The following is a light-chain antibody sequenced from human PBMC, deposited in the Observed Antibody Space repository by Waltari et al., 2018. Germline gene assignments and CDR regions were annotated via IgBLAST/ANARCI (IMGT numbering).Light chain of an antibody. CDR2: DAS. J-gene: IGKJ4*01. Sequence: IQLTQSPSSLSASVGDRVTITCRASQGIRSYLAWYQQKPGKAPNRLIYDASTLQSGVPSRFSGSGSGTDFTLTISSLQPEDFATYYCQQLINYPRVTFGGGTKVEIK. CDR3: QQLINYPRVT. V-gene: IGKV1-9*01. CDR1: QGIRSY.